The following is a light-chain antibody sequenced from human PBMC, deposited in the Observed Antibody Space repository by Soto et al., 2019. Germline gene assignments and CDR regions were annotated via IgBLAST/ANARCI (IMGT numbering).Light chain of an antibody. CDR1: NSDIGGYDY. V-gene: IGLV2-14*01. J-gene: IGLJ2*01. CDR3: TSYASGSSHVV. Sequence: QAASVSGSPGQSITLSCTGTNSDIGGYDYVSWYQRHPGKAPKLIIYDVNNRPSGVSNRFSGSKSGNTASLTISGLQAEDEADYYCTSYASGSSHVVFGGGTKLTVL. CDR2: DVN.